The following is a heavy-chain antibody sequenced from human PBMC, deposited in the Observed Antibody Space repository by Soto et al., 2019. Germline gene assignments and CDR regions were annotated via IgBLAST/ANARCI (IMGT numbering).Heavy chain of an antibody. D-gene: IGHD3-16*01. CDR2: IYYRGST. CDR3: ARDRGHLYLRD. V-gene: IGHV4-31*02. Sequence: WTWIRQHPGKGLEWIGYIYYRGSTYYNPSLKSRFTISIDTSTNQFSLKLSSVTAADTAVYYCARDRGHLYLRDWGQGTLVTVPS. J-gene: IGHJ4*02.